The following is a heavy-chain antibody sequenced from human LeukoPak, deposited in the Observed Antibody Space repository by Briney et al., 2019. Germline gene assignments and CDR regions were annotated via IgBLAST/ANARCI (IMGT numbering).Heavy chain of an antibody. V-gene: IGHV3-74*01. CDR2: INSDGSST. D-gene: IGHD2-8*01. CDR1: GFTFTNHS. J-gene: IGHJ4*02. CDR3: TREAYGASCDY. Sequence: QPGGSLRLSCAASGFTFTNHSMHWVRQAPGKGLVWVSRINSDGSSTSYADSVKGRFTISRDNAKNTLYLQMNSLRAEDTAVYYCTREAYGASCDYWGQGILVTVSS.